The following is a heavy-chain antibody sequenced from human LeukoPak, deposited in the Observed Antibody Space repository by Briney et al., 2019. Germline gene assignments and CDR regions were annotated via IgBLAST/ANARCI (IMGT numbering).Heavy chain of an antibody. CDR2: IYYSGST. V-gene: IGHV4-39*01. CDR1: GGSISSSSYY. Sequence: PSETLSLTCTVSGGSISSSSYYWGWIRQPPGKGLEWIGSIYYSGSTYYNPSLKSRVTISVDTSKNQFSLKLSSVTAADTAVYYCARLSLTSLTIFGAPFLDYWGQGTLVTVSS. J-gene: IGHJ4*02. CDR3: ARLSLTSLTIFGAPFLDY. D-gene: IGHD3-3*01.